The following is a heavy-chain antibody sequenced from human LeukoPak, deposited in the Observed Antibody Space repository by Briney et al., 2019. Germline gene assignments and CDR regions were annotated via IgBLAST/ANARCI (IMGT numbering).Heavy chain of an antibody. V-gene: IGHV1-8*01. J-gene: IGHJ4*02. CDR2: MNPNSGNT. Sequence: ASVTVSCKASGYTFTSYDINWVRQATGQGLEWMGWMNPNSGNTGYAQKFQGRVTMTRNTSISTAYMELSSLRSEDTAVYYCASVLITRSATVWGYWGQGTLVTVPS. D-gene: IGHD4-17*01. CDR3: ASVLITRSATVWGY. CDR1: GYTFTSYD.